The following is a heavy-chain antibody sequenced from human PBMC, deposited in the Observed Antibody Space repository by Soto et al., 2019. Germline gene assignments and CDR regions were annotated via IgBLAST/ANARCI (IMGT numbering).Heavy chain of an antibody. D-gene: IGHD2-2*01. CDR2: ISTSTGYT. CDR3: ARPPAGGNWFDL. V-gene: IGHV3-11*06. Sequence: GGSLRLSCAASGSTFSDYYMTWIRQAPGKGLQWDSPISTSTGYTNYADSVKGRFTISRDNAKNSLYLQMNSLRAEDTAVYYCARPPAGGNWFDLWGQGTQVTVSS. CDR1: GSTFSDYY. J-gene: IGHJ5*02.